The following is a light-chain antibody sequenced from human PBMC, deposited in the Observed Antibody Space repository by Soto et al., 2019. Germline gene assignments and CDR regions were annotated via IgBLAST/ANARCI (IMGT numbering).Light chain of an antibody. CDR2: EGS. V-gene: IGLV2-23*01. Sequence: QSALTQPASVSGSPGQSITISCTGTSSDVGSYNLVSWYHQHPGKAPKLMIYEGSKRPSGVCNRFAGSKSGNTASLTISGLQAEDEAYYYCCSYAGSSTLVFGGGTKLTVL. CDR1: SSDVGSYNL. CDR3: CSYAGSSTLV. J-gene: IGLJ2*01.